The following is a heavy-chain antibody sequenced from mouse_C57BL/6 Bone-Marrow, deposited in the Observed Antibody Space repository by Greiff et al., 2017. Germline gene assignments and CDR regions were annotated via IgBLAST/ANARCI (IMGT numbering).Heavy chain of an antibody. D-gene: IGHD1-1*01. V-gene: IGHV1-81*01. J-gene: IGHJ3*01. CDR3: ARQLRYGAY. Sequence: QVQLQQSGAELARPGASVKLSCKASGYTFTSYGISWVKQRTGQGLEWIGEIYPRSGNTYYNEKFKGKATLTADKSSSTAYMELRSLTSEDSAVYFCARQLRYGAYWGQGTLVTVSA. CDR2: IYPRSGNT. CDR1: GYTFTSYG.